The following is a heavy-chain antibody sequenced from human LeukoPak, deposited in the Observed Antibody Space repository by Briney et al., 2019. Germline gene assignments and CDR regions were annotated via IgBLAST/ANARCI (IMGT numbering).Heavy chain of an antibody. Sequence: EASVKVSCKASGGTFTSYAISWVRQAPGRGLEWVSTIGAYAARTYYADSVKGRFTTSRENSKSTLSLQMNSLRAEDTALYYCAKDPLGGGSSLINWFDSWGQGVWVTVS. CDR1: GGTFTSYA. CDR3: AKDPLGGGSSLINWFDS. CDR2: IGAYAART. J-gene: IGHJ5*01. D-gene: IGHD1-26*01. V-gene: IGHV3-23*01.